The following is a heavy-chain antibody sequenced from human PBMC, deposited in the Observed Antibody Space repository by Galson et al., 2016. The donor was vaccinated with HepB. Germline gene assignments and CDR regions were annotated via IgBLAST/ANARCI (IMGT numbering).Heavy chain of an antibody. V-gene: IGHV4-4*02. CDR3: ARGATYSMSDY. D-gene: IGHD2-15*01. Sequence: SETLSLTCAVSGDSVSSDFWWSWVRQPPGKGLEWIGEIFHSGTTNYNPSLKSRLTISLDKSMNHLSLRPGSVTAADPAVYYCARGATYSMSDYWGQGILVTVSS. J-gene: IGHJ4*02. CDR1: GDSVSSDFW. CDR2: IFHSGTT.